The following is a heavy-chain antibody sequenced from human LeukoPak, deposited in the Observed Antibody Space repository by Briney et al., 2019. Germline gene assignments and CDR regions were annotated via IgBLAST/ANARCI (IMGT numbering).Heavy chain of an antibody. Sequence: ASVKVSCKASGGIFSSYAISWVRQAPGQGLEWMGWISSYNGNTNYAQKLQGRVTMTTDTSTSAAYMELRSLRSDDTAVYYCARHTLYGSGSYYVYYFDYWGQGTLVTVSS. D-gene: IGHD3-10*01. V-gene: IGHV1-18*01. CDR1: GGIFSSYA. CDR3: ARHTLYGSGSYYVYYFDY. CDR2: ISSYNGNT. J-gene: IGHJ4*02.